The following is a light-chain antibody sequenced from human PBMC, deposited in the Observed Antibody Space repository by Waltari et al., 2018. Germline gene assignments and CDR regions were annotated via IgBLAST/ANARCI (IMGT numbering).Light chain of an antibody. Sequence: SSELTQPPSVSVSPGQTASITCSGDYWGEEFAFWYQQKSGQSPVLVIYEDTKRPSGIPGRFSGSTSGNTATLTIRGTQALDEADYYCQSWDSKNVVFGGGTKLNVL. CDR2: EDT. J-gene: IGLJ2*01. CDR3: QSWDSKNVV. CDR1: YWGEEF. V-gene: IGLV3-1*01.